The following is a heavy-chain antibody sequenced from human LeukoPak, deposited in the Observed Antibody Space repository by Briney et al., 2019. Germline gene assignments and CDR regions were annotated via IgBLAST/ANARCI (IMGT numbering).Heavy chain of an antibody. J-gene: IGHJ4*02. CDR2: ISYDGSNK. CDR3: ARDVNWNAFDY. V-gene: IGHV3-30-3*01. Sequence: GGSLRLSCAASGFIFSSYAMHWVRQAPGKGLEWVAVISYDGSNKYYADSVKGRFTISRDNSKNTLYLQMNSLRAEDTAVYYCARDVNWNAFDYWGQGTLVTVSS. CDR1: GFIFSSYA. D-gene: IGHD1-1*01.